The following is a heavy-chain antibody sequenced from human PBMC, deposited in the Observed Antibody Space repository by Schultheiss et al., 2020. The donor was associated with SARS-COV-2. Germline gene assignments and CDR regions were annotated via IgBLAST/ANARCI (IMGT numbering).Heavy chain of an antibody. Sequence: GGSLRLSCAASGFTFSSYGMHWVRQAPGKGLEWVAVISYDGSNKYYADSVKGRFTISRDNAKNSVYLQMNSLRAEDTAVYYCADIAAAGTSEYFQHWGQGTLVTVSS. V-gene: IGHV3-30*03. CDR1: GFTFSSYG. D-gene: IGHD6-13*01. CDR3: ADIAAAGTSEYFQH. CDR2: ISYDGSNK. J-gene: IGHJ1*01.